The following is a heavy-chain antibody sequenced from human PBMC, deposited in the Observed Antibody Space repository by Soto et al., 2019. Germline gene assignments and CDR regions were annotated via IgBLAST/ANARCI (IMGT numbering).Heavy chain of an antibody. Sequence: GGSLRLSCGASGFTFNNYGMHWVRQAPGKGLEWVAVIWCDGTNIYYGDFVKGRFTISRDNSKNSLYLQMNSLRAEDTAVYYCAREGYSSSSLFDYWGQGTLVTVSS. J-gene: IGHJ4*02. CDR2: IWCDGTNI. D-gene: IGHD6-6*01. CDR3: AREGYSSSSLFDY. V-gene: IGHV3-33*01. CDR1: GFTFNNYG.